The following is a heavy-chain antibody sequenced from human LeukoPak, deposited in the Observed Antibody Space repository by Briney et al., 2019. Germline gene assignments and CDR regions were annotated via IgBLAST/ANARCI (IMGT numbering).Heavy chain of an antibody. V-gene: IGHV4-39*01. J-gene: IGHJ3*02. Sequence: SETLSLTCTVSGGSISSSSYYWGWIRQPPGKGLEWIGSIYYSGSTYYNPSLKSRVTISVDTSKTQFSLKLSSVTAADTAVYYCARPIPTVTTFGGAFDIWGQGTMVTVSS. CDR3: ARPIPTVTTFGGAFDI. CDR1: GGSISSSSYY. D-gene: IGHD4-17*01. CDR2: IYYSGST.